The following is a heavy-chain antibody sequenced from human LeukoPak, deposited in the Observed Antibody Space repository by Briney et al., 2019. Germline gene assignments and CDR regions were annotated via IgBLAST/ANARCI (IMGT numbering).Heavy chain of an antibody. CDR2: MNPNSGNT. V-gene: IGHV1-8*01. CDR1: GYTFTSYD. D-gene: IGHD2-15*01. J-gene: IGHJ5*02. CDR3: ARAHNRGGRYCSGGSCYRFYRWFDP. Sequence: GASVKVSCKASGYTFTSYDINWVRQATGQGLEWMGWMNPNSGNTGYAQNFQGRVTMTRDTSTNTAYMELTSLRSEDTAVYYCARAHNRGGRYCSGGSCYRFYRWFDPWGQGTLVTVSS.